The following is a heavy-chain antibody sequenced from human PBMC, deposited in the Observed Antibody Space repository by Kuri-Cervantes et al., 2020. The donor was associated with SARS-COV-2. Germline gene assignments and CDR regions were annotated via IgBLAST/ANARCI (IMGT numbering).Heavy chain of an antibody. D-gene: IGHD6-13*01. CDR3: ASGGIAAAGTGWFDP. Sequence: GESLKISCAASGFTFSSYSMNWVRQAPGKGLEWVSSISSSSSYIYYADSVEGRFTISRDNAKNSLYLQMNSLRAEDTAVYYCASGGIAAAGTGWFDPWGQGTLVTVSS. CDR1: GFTFSSYS. V-gene: IGHV3-21*01. CDR2: ISSSSSYI. J-gene: IGHJ5*02.